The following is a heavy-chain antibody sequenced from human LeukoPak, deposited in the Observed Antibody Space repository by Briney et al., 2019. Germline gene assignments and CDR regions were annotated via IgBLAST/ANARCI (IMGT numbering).Heavy chain of an antibody. D-gene: IGHD5-18*01. CDR2: INPNSGGT. V-gene: IGHV1-2*02. J-gene: IGHJ6*03. CDR3: ARDLGQLWLSGHYYYMDV. Sequence: GASVKVSCKASGYTFTGYYMHWVRQAPGQGLEWMGWINPNSGGTNYAQKFQGRVTMTRDTSISTAYMELSRLRSDDTAVYYCARDLGQLWLSGHYYYMDVWGKGTTVTVSS. CDR1: GYTFTGYY.